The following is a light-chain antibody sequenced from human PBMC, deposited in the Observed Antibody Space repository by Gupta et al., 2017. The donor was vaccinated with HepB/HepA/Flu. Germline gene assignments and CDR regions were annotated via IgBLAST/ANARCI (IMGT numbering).Light chain of an antibody. CDR1: SSNIGVGYD. Sequence: QSVLTQPPSVPAAPGQRVTIPCTGSSSNIGVGYDVHCSQQLPGAAAKHLIYDNNNRRSGGADRCSGAKSCASASLAITGRQAEDEDDYYCYSYDSSMSGSYVFGTGTKVTVL. J-gene: IGLJ1*01. CDR3: YSYDSSMSGSYV. V-gene: IGLV1-40*01. CDR2: DNN.